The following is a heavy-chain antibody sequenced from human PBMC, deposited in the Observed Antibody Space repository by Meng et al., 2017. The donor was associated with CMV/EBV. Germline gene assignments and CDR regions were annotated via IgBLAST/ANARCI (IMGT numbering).Heavy chain of an antibody. CDR3: AKDEYSSSSDAFDI. CDR2: IRYDGSNK. J-gene: IGHJ3*02. CDR1: GFTFSSYG. Sequence: GESLKISCAASGFTFSSYGMHWVRQAPGKGLEWVAVIRYDGSNKYYADSVKGRFTISRDNSKNTLYLQMNSLRAEDTAVYYCAKDEYSSSSDAFDIWGQGTMVTVSS. D-gene: IGHD6-6*01. V-gene: IGHV3-30*02.